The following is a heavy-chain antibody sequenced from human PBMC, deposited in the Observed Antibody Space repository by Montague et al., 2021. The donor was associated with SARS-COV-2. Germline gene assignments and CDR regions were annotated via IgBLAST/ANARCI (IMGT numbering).Heavy chain of an antibody. D-gene: IGHD2-15*01. Sequence: SETLSLTCTVSGASMSGSYWGWVRQPPGKGPEWIGNIYYSGSTNYNPSLKSRVTISVDTSKNQFSLKLSSVTAADTAVYYCARRALGYCSGGSCYSGFDYWGQGTLVTVSS. CDR3: ARRALGYCSGGSCYSGFDY. CDR1: GASMSGSY. CDR2: IYYSGST. V-gene: IGHV4-59*08. J-gene: IGHJ4*02.